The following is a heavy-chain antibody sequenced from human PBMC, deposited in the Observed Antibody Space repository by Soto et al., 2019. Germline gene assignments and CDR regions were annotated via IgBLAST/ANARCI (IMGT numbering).Heavy chain of an antibody. CDR1: GGTFSSYP. J-gene: IGHJ4*02. V-gene: IGHV1-69*01. CDR2: IIPIFGTT. D-gene: IGHD1-1*01. Sequence: QVQLVQSGAEVKKPGSSVRVSCKASGGTFSSYPIGWVRQAPGQGLEWMGLIIPIFGTTNYAQRFQGRVTISADEPTSTAYLELSSLRYEDTAVYFCAKPSTTATTKGYDYWGQGTLVTVSS. CDR3: AKPSTTATTKGYDY.